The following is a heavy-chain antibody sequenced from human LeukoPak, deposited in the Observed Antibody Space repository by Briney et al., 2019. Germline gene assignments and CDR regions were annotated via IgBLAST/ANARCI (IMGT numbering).Heavy chain of an antibody. CDR3: ARVDTIFGVVIYDTFDI. J-gene: IGHJ3*02. Sequence: SGTLSLTCAVSGGSISSSNWWNWVRQPPGKGLEWIGEIYHSGSTNYNPSLKSRVTISVDKSKNQFSLKLNSVTAADTAVYYCARVDTIFGVVIYDTFDIWGQGTMVTVSS. D-gene: IGHD3-3*01. V-gene: IGHV4-4*02. CDR1: GGSISSSNW. CDR2: IYHSGST.